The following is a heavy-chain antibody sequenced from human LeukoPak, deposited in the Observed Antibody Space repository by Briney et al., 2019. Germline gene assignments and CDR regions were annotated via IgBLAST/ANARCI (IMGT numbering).Heavy chain of an antibody. D-gene: IGHD6-19*01. V-gene: IGHV3-48*03. J-gene: IGHJ4*02. CDR2: ISSSGSTI. CDR3: AGGDTVAGSYHLDY. CDR1: GFTFDDYG. Sequence: PGGSLRLSCAASGFTFDDYGMSWVRQAPGKGLEWVSYISSSGSTIYYADSVKGRFTISRDNAKNSLYLQMNSLRAEDTGVYYCAGGDTVAGSYHLDYWGQGTLVTVSS.